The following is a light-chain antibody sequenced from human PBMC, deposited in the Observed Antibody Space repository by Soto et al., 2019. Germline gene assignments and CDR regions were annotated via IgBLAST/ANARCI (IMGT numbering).Light chain of an antibody. V-gene: IGKV3-20*01. CDR2: GAS. CDR1: QSVSSSY. CDR3: QQYGRSPT. J-gene: IGKJ1*01. Sequence: EIVLTQSPGTLSLSPGERATLSCRASQSVSSSYLAWYQQKPGQAPRLLIYGASRRATGNPDMFSGSGSGTDFTLTISILEPEDFAVYYCQQYGRSPTFGQGTKVEIK.